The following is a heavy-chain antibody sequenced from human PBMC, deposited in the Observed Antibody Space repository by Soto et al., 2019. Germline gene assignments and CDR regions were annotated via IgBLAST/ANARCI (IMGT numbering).Heavy chain of an antibody. V-gene: IGHV4-31*03. Sequence: PSETLSLTCTVSGGSISRGGYYWSWIRQHPGKGLEWIGYIYYSGSTYYNPSLKSRVTISVDTSKNQFSLKLSSVTAADTAAYYCARETGYSSSSVFDYWGQGTLVTVSS. CDR3: ARETGYSSSSVFDY. CDR1: GGSISRGGYY. D-gene: IGHD6-6*01. J-gene: IGHJ4*02. CDR2: IYYSGST.